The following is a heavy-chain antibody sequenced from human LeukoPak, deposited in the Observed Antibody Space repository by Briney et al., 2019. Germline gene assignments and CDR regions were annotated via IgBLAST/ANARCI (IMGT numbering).Heavy chain of an antibody. CDR1: GGSISSYY. Sequence: SETLSLTCTVSGGSISSYYWSWIRQPPGKGLEWIGYIYYSGSTNYNPSLKSRVTISVDTSKNQFSLKLSSVTAADTAVYYCARATSWYGFYYWGQGTLVTVSS. CDR2: IYYSGST. J-gene: IGHJ4*02. CDR3: ARATSWYGFYY. V-gene: IGHV4-59*01. D-gene: IGHD6-13*01.